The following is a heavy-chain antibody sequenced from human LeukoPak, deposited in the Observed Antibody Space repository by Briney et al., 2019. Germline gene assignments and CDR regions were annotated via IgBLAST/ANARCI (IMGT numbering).Heavy chain of an antibody. CDR1: GYSISSGYY. D-gene: IGHD3-10*01. J-gene: IGHJ4*02. CDR3: ARGPGGRLFSGSYYNVHDY. Sequence: SETLSLTCTVSGYSISSGYYWGWIRQSPGKGLEWIGSIYHGGSTYYNPSLRSRVIVSVDTSKNQFSLKLSSVTAADTAVYYCARGPGGRLFSGSYYNVHDYWGQGTLVTVSS. V-gene: IGHV4-38-2*02. CDR2: IYHGGST.